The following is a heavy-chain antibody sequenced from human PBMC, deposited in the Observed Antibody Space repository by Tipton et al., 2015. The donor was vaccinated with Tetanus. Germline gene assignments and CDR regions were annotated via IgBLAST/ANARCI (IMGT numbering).Heavy chain of an antibody. J-gene: IGHJ4*02. CDR2: IYPGDSDT. D-gene: IGHD2-8*01. CDR1: GYIFNNYW. CDR3: ARAHCTDGVCNFDF. V-gene: IGHV5-51*01. Sequence: EVQLVQSGGEVKKPEESLKISCKGSGYIFNNYWIGWVRQKPGKGLEWMGIIYPGDSDTRYSPSFQGQVTISVDKSINTAYLQWSSLKASDTSMFYCARAHCTDGVCNFDFWGQGALVTVAS.